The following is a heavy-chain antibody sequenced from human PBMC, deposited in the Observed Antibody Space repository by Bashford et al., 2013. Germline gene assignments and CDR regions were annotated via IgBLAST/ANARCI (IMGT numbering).Heavy chain of an antibody. J-gene: IGHJ4*02. CDR2: SLTPYNT. D-gene: IGHD3-22*01. CDR1: GDSINNYY. CDR3: ARGGSSSGYCFDY. Sequence: ETLSLTCSVSGDSINNYYWNWIRLSPGRDWSGLGMSLTPYNTYYNRPSTSRVTISVDTSKDQFSLKLSSVTAADTAVFYCARGGSSSGYCFDYWGQGTLVTVSS. V-gene: IGHV4-59*05.